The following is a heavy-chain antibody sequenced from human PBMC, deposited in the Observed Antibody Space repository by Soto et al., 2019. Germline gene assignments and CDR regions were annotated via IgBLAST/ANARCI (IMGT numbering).Heavy chain of an antibody. CDR2: ISYEGGEK. V-gene: IGHV3-30-3*01. Sequence: QVQLVESGGGVVQPGRSLRLSCAASGFTFPSYAMHWVRQAPGKGLEWVVLISYEGGEKDYADSVKGRLTISRDNSKNTLFLQMNSLRADDTGVYYCARELMGTPIHDAFDLWGQGTMLAVSS. J-gene: IGHJ3*01. CDR3: ARELMGTPIHDAFDL. CDR1: GFTFPSYA. D-gene: IGHD7-27*01.